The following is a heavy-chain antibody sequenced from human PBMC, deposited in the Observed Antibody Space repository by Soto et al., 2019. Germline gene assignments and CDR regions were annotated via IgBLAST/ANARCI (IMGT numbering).Heavy chain of an antibody. CDR1: GFTLGAYA. J-gene: IGHJ3*02. CDR2: IRSKAYGGTT. V-gene: IGHV3-49*03. Sequence: GGSLTLSCTASGFTLGAYAMSWFRQAPGKGLEWVGCIRSKAYGGTTEYPASVKSRFTISRDDSKSIVYLQMNSLKTEDTAVYYCTPNLGYCSRTSCFPDAFDIWGQGTMVTVSS. D-gene: IGHD2-2*03. CDR3: TPNLGYCSRTSCFPDAFDI.